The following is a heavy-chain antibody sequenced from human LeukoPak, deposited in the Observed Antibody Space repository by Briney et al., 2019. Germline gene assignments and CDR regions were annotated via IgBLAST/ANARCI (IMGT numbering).Heavy chain of an antibody. D-gene: IGHD1-1*01. CDR2: ISRGGAYT. Sequence: GGSLRLSCAASGFTVSSSYMSWVRQAPGKGLEWVSSISRGGAYTYYADSVKGRFTISRDDSRNTLYLQMNSLRAEDTAVYYCSKKGQADNDGKPDWGQGTLVTVSS. V-gene: IGHV3-23*01. CDR1: GFTVSSSY. J-gene: IGHJ4*02. CDR3: SKKGQADNDGKPD.